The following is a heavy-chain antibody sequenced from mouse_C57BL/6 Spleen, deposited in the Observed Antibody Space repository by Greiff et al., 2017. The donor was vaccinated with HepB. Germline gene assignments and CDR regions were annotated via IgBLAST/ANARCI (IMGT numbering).Heavy chain of an antibody. CDR3: ARDGSSYERGND. D-gene: IGHD1-1*01. CDR1: GYTFTSYW. V-gene: IGHV1-72*01. Sequence: QVQLQQPGAELVKPGASVKLSCKASGYTFTSYWMHWVKQRPGRGLEWIGRIDPNSGGTKYNEKFKGKATLTVDKPSSTACMQLSSLTSEDSAVYDCARDGSSYERGNDGGQGTTLTASS. CDR2: IDPNSGGT. J-gene: IGHJ2*01.